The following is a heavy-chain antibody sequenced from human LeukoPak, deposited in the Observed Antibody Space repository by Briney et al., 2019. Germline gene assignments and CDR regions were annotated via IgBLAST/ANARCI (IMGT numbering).Heavy chain of an antibody. CDR1: GYTFTSHY. CDR2: INPSAGTT. Sequence: ASVKVSCRASGYTFTSHYMHWLRQAPGQGLEWVGIINPSAGTTTYPQGFQGRVTMTRDTSTSTVYMELSSLRSEDTAVYYCAAPGASGFVGNFWSGPLDYWGQGTLVSVSS. V-gene: IGHV1-46*01. J-gene: IGHJ4*02. D-gene: IGHD3-3*01. CDR3: AAPGASGFVGNFWSGPLDY.